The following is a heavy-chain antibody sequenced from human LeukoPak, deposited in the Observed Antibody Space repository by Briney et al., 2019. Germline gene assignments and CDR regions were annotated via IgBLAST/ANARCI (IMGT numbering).Heavy chain of an antibody. D-gene: IGHD3-10*01. V-gene: IGHV4-39*07. J-gene: IGHJ5*02. CDR2: IYYSGST. CDR1: GGSISSSSHY. Sequence: SETLSLTCSVSGGSISSSSHYWGWIRQPPGKGLDWIGTIYYSGSTYYNPSLKSRVTISVDTSKNQFSLKLSSVTAADTALYYCARESNYYGSGTGWFDPWGQGTLVTVSS. CDR3: ARESNYYGSGTGWFDP.